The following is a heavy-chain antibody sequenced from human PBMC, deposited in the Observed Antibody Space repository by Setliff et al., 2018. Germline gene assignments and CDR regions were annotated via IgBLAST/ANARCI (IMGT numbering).Heavy chain of an antibody. CDR2: IYPGDSDT. Sequence: PGESLKISCKGSGYSFTSYWIGWVRQMPGKGLEWMGNIYPGDSDTRYSPSFQGQVTISADKSISTAYLQWSSLKASDTAMYYCARYDSSGYHYYYGMDVWGQGTTVTVSS. CDR1: GYSFTSYW. D-gene: IGHD3-22*01. J-gene: IGHJ6*02. CDR3: ARYDSSGYHYYYGMDV. V-gene: IGHV5-51*01.